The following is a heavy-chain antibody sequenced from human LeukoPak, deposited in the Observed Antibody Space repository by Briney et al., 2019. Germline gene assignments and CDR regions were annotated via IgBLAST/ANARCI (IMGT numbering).Heavy chain of an antibody. CDR3: ARDRLAARGTFDY. CDR2: INPNSGGT. D-gene: IGHD6-6*01. Sequence: ASVKVSCKASGYTFTGYYMRWVRPAPGQGLEWMGWINPNSGGTNYAQKFQGRVTMTRDTSISTAYMELSRLRSDDTAVYYCARDRLAARGTFDYWGQGTLVTVSS. CDR1: GYTFTGYY. V-gene: IGHV1-2*02. J-gene: IGHJ4*02.